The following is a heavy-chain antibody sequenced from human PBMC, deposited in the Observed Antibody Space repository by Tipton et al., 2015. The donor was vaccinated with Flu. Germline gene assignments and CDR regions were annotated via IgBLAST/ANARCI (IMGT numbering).Heavy chain of an antibody. CDR3: ARMRARDCTLGVCYLWYFDL. D-gene: IGHD2-8*01. V-gene: IGHV4-61*08. Sequence: TLSLTCTVSGGSVSSSGYYLTWIRQPPGKGLEYIWQISYSGTTNYNPSLKSRVTISVDTSKNQFSLKLTSVTPADTAVYYCARMRARDCTLGVCYLWYFDLWGRGPLVTVSS. J-gene: IGHJ2*01. CDR1: GGSVSSSGYY. CDR2: ISYSGTT.